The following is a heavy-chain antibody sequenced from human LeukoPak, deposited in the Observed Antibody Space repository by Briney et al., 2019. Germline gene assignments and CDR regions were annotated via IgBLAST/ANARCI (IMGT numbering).Heavy chain of an antibody. J-gene: IGHJ5*02. Sequence: QPGGSLRLSCAASRFTFSSYSVNWVRQAPGKGLEWVSFISTSSSPIYYADSVKGRFTISRVNARNSLYLQMNSLRAENTAVYYCARGRTRERLTIFGVVKAYWFDPWGQGTLVTVFS. D-gene: IGHD3-3*01. CDR2: ISTSSSPI. V-gene: IGHV3-48*01. CDR1: RFTFSSYS. CDR3: ARGRTRERLTIFGVVKAYWFDP.